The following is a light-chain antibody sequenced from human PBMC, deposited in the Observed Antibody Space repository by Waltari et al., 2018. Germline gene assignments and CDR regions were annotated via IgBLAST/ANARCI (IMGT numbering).Light chain of an antibody. CDR1: QSVLYSSNNKNY. CDR3: QQYYTSPQLT. V-gene: IGKV4-1*01. J-gene: IGKJ4*01. Sequence: DIVMTQSPDSLAVSLGERATIHCKSSQSVLYSSNNKNYLAWYQQNPGQPPKLLIYWASTRESGVPDRFSGSGSGTDFTLTISSLQAEDVAVYYCQQYYTSPQLTFGGGTKVEIK. CDR2: WAS.